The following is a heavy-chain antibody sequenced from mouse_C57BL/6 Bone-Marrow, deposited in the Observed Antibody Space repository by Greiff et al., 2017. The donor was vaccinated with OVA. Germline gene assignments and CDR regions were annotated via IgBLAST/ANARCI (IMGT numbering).Heavy chain of an antibody. CDR1: GYTFTDYE. CDR3: TGPWFAY. V-gene: IGHV1-15*01. Sequence: QVQLKESGAELVRPGASVTLSCKASGYTFTDYEMHWVKQTPVHGLEWIGAIDPETGGTAYNQKFKGKAILTADKSSSTAYMELRSLTSEDSAVYYCTGPWFAYWGQGTLVTVSA. CDR2: IDPETGGT. J-gene: IGHJ3*01.